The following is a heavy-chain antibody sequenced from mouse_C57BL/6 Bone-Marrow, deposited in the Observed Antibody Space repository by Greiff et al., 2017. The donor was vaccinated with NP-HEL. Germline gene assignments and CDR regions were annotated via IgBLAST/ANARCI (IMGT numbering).Heavy chain of an antibody. CDR2: INPSSGYT. V-gene: IGHV1-7*01. CDR3: ARAWDYGSSWGDY. Sequence: VQLQQSGAELAKPGASVKLSCKASGYTFTSYWMHWVKQRPGQGLEWIGYINPSSGYTKYNQKFKDKATLTADKSSSTAYMQVSSLTSEYSAVEYCARAWDYGSSWGDYWGQGTTLTVSS. J-gene: IGHJ2*01. CDR1: GYTFTSYW. D-gene: IGHD1-1*01.